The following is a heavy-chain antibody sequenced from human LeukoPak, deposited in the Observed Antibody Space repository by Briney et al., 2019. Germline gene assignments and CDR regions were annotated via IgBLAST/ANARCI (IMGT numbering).Heavy chain of an antibody. CDR3: ATPGVLRYFDWLGRDYYYYGMDV. V-gene: IGHV4-39*01. Sequence: PSETLSLTCTVSGGSISISSYYWGWIRQPPGKGLEWIGSIYYSGSTYYNPSLKSRVTISVDTSKDQFSLKLSSVTAADTAVYYCATPGVLRYFDWLGRDYYYYGMDVWGQGTTVTVSS. D-gene: IGHD3-9*01. CDR1: GGSISISSYY. CDR2: IYYSGST. J-gene: IGHJ6*02.